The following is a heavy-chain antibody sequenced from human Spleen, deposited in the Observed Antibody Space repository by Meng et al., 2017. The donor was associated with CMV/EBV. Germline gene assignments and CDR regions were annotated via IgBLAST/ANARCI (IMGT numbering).Heavy chain of an antibody. V-gene: IGHV3-11*01. CDR2: ISSSGSTI. J-gene: IGHJ6*02. CDR1: GFTVSNNY. CDR3: ARDRTRYYYGMDV. Sequence: GESLKISCVASGFTVSNNYLSWVRQAPGKGLEWVSYISSSGSTIYYADSVKGRFTISRDNAKNSLYLQMNSLRAEDTAVYYCARDRTRYYYGMDVWGQGTTVTVSS.